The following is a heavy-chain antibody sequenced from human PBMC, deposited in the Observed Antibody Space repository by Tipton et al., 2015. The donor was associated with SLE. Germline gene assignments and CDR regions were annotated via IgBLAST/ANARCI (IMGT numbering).Heavy chain of an antibody. CDR1: GFSMHV. D-gene: IGHD3-16*01. V-gene: IGHV3-21*01. CDR3: AGGTGAYFDH. J-gene: IGHJ4*02. Sequence: GSLRLSCVASGFSMHVMNWVRQAPGKGLEWVSFISSSSRYIFYADSVKGRFTISRDNSKNTLYLQMNRLRVEDTAVYYCAGGTGAYFDHWGQGTLVTVSS. CDR2: ISSSSRYI.